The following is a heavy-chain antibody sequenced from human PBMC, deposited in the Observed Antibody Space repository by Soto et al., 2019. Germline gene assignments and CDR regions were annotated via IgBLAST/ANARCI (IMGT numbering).Heavy chain of an antibody. CDR3: ARAVLPATAPFDY. CDR2: IYYSGST. V-gene: IGHV4-59*01. Sequence: QVQLQESGPRLVKPSETLSLTCIVSGGSISNYYWSWIRQPPGKGLEWIGYIYYSGSTNYTPSLQSRVTISVDTAKNQFSLKLRSVTAADTAVYYCARAVLPATAPFDYWGQGTLVTVSS. J-gene: IGHJ4*02. CDR1: GGSISNYY. D-gene: IGHD2-2*01.